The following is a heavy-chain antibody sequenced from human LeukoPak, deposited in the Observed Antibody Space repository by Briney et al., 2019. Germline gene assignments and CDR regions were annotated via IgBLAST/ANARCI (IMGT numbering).Heavy chain of an antibody. D-gene: IGHD3-3*01. Sequence: GGSLRPSCATSGFTFSSYGMHWVRQAPGKGLEWVAFIRYDGSNKYYADSVKGQFTISRDNSKNTLYLQMNSLRAEDTAVYYCAKEEWLLAVYFDYWGQGTLVTVSS. CDR2: IRYDGSNK. CDR1: GFTFSSYG. V-gene: IGHV3-30*02. CDR3: AKEEWLLAVYFDY. J-gene: IGHJ4*02.